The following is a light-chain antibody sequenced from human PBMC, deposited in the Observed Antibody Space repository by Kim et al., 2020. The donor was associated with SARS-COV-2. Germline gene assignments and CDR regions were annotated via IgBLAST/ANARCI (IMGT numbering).Light chain of an antibody. V-gene: IGLV3-1*01. CDR1: KVADKY. J-gene: IGLJ3*02. CDR2: QDS. Sequence: GSPGQTASIACAGDKVADKYGCWDQEKTGQSPELVMYQDSKRPSGMPERFAGSNNGNTATLTIRGTQAMDEADYYWQAWDSSTAVVGGGTQLTVL. CDR3: QAWDSSTAV.